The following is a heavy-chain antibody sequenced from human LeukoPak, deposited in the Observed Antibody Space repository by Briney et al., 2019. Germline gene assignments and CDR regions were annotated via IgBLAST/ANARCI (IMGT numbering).Heavy chain of an antibody. V-gene: IGHV1-3*01. Sequence: ASVKVSCKASGYTFTSYAMHWVRQAPGQRLEWMGWINAGNGNTKYSQKFQGRVTITRDTSASTAYMELSSLRSEDTAVYYCARGELGVSYYYYYGMDVWGQGTTVTVSS. D-gene: IGHD3-10*01. J-gene: IGHJ6*02. CDR1: GYTFTSYA. CDR2: INAGNGNT. CDR3: ARGELGVSYYYYYGMDV.